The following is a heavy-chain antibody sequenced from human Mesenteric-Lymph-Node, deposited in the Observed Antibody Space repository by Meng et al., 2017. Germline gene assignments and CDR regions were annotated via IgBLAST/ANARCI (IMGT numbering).Heavy chain of an antibody. CDR1: GFPVSSNE. D-gene: IGHD6-19*01. Sequence: GGSLRLSCAASGFPVSSNEMSWVRQAPGKGLEWVSSISSSSSYIYYADSVKGRFTISRDNAKNSLYLQMNSLRAEDTAVYYCARDTFNREWLVDYYYYGMDVWGQGTTVTVSS. CDR2: ISSSSSYI. CDR3: ARDTFNREWLVDYYYYGMDV. V-gene: IGHV3-21*01. J-gene: IGHJ6*02.